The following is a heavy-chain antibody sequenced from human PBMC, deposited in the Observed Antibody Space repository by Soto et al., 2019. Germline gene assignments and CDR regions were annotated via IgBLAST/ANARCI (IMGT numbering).Heavy chain of an antibody. CDR1: GYTFTSYA. CDR2: INAGNGNT. V-gene: IGHV1-3*01. J-gene: IGHJ5*02. Sequence: QVQLVQSGAEVKKPGASVKVSCKASGYTFTSYAMHWVRQAPGQRLEWMGWINAGNGNTKYSQKFQGRVTITRDTSASTAYMELSSLRSEDTAVYYCARLTGVSVVPAATWGQGTLVTVSS. CDR3: ARLTGVSVVPAAT. D-gene: IGHD2-2*01.